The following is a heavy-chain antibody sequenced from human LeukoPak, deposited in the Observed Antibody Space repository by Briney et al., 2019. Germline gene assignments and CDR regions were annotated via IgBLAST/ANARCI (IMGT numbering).Heavy chain of an antibody. CDR2: IRSKANSYAT. D-gene: IGHD3-3*01. CDR3: AKDGYDFWSGYGSEDY. V-gene: IGHV3-73*01. Sequence: GGSPRLSCAASGFTFSGSAMHWVRQASGKGLEWVGRIRSKANSYATAYAASVKGRFTISRDDSKNTAYLQMNSLKTEDTAVYYCAKDGYDFWSGYGSEDYWGQGTLVTVSS. J-gene: IGHJ4*02. CDR1: GFTFSGSA.